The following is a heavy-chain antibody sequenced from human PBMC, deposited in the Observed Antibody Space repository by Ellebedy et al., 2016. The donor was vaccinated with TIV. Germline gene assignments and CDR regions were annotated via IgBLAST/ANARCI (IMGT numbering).Heavy chain of an antibody. CDR1: GFTFSSYA. J-gene: IGHJ4*02. D-gene: IGHD2-2*01. Sequence: GESLKISCAASGFTFSSYAINWVRQAPGKGLEWVATLSFDVINEYYADAVKGRFTISRDISKNTLYLELSSLTTEDTAVYYCARGALVVPAAHFDHWGQGTPVTVSS. V-gene: IGHV3-30-3*01. CDR3: ARGALVVPAAHFDH. CDR2: LSFDVINE.